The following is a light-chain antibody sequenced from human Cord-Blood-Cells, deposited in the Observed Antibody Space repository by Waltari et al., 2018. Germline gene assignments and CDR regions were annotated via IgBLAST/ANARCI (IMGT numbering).Light chain of an antibody. CDR1: SSDVGSYNL. CDR2: EGS. CDR3: CSYAGSSTWV. J-gene: IGLJ3*02. V-gene: IGLV2-23*01. Sequence: QSALTQPASVSGSPGQSITISCTGTSSDVGSYNLVSWYQQHPGKAPKLMIYEGSKRPSGVFHRFAGSKSGNTASLTFAGLQAEDVADYYCCSYAGSSTWVFGGGTNLTVL.